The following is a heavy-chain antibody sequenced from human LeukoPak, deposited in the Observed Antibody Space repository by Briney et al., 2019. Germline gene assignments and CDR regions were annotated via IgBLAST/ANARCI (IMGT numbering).Heavy chain of an antibody. Sequence: GGSLRLSCAASGFTFSSYAMHWVRQAPGKGLEWVAVISYDGSNKYYADSVKGRFTISRDNSKNTLYPQMNSLRAEDTAVYYCASSYYYYGMDVWGQGTTVTVSS. CDR1: GFTFSSYA. J-gene: IGHJ6*02. V-gene: IGHV3-30-3*01. CDR2: ISYDGSNK. CDR3: ASSYYYYGMDV.